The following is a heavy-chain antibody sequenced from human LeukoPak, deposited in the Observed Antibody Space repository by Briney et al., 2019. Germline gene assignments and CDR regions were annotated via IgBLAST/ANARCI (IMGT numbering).Heavy chain of an antibody. V-gene: IGHV3-49*03. Sequence: GGSLRLSCTASGFTFGDYAMSWFRQAPGKGLEWVGSIRSKAYGGTTEYAASVKGRFTISRDDSKSIAYLQMNSLKTEDTAVYYCTRAPHIVVVTAIPGAFDIWGQGTMVTVSS. D-gene: IGHD2-21*02. CDR1: GFTFGDYA. CDR3: TRAPHIVVVTAIPGAFDI. J-gene: IGHJ3*02. CDR2: IRSKAYGGTT.